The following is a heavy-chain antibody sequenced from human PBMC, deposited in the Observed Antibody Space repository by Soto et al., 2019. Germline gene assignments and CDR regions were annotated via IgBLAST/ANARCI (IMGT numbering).Heavy chain of an antibody. V-gene: IGHV1-18*01. D-gene: IGHD3-10*02. J-gene: IGHJ6*03. Sequence: GASVKVSCKASGYTFTSYGIRWVLQAPGQGLEWMGWISAYNGNTNYAQKLQGRVTMTKDTSTSTAYMELRSLRSDDTAVYYCARDCLGGVAMFFCVRLPSRMDVWAKETRVT. CDR1: GYTFTSYG. CDR3: ARDCLGGVAMFFCVRLPSRMDV. CDR2: ISAYNGNT.